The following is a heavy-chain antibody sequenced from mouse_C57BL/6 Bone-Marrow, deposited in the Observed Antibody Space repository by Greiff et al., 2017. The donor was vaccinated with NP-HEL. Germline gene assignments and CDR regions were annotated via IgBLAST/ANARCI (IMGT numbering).Heavy chain of an antibody. CDR1: GYTFTSYW. Sequence: QVQLQQPGAELVKPGASVKLSCKASGYTFTSYWMHWVKQRPGQGLEWIGMIHPNSGSTNYNEKFKSKATLTVDKSSSTAYMQLSSLTSEDSAVYYCARGGYSNYPYYAMDYWGQGTSVTVSS. J-gene: IGHJ4*01. D-gene: IGHD2-5*01. CDR2: IHPNSGST. CDR3: ARGGYSNYPYYAMDY. V-gene: IGHV1-64*01.